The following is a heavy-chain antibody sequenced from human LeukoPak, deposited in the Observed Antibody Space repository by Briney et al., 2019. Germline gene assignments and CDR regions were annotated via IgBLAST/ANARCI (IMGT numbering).Heavy chain of an antibody. CDR2: ISAYNGNT. D-gene: IGHD3-22*01. J-gene: IGHJ4*02. Sequence: GASVKVSCKASGYTFTNYGISWVRQAPGQGLEWMGWISAYNGNTNYAQKLQGRVTMTTDTPTSTAYMELRSLTSDDTAVYYCARVDLYYDSSGYSQAANDYWGQGTLVTVSS. V-gene: IGHV1-18*01. CDR1: GYTFTNYG. CDR3: ARVDLYYDSSGYSQAANDY.